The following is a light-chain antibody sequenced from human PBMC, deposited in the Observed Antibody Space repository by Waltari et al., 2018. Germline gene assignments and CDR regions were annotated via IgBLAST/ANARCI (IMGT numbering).Light chain of an antibody. Sequence: EILMTQSPATLSVSPGEPATFSCGASQSVGRNLAWYQQSPGQPPRLLMFGGSTRAPGLPARFSGSWSGTEFTLTISSLQTEDFAVYYCQQYNNWPYTFGQGTKLEIK. J-gene: IGKJ2*01. V-gene: IGKV3-15*01. CDR1: QSVGRN. CDR3: QQYNNWPYT. CDR2: GGS.